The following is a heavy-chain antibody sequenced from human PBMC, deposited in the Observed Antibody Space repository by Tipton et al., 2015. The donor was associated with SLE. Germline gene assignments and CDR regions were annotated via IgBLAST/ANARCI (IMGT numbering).Heavy chain of an antibody. V-gene: IGHV1-2*02. J-gene: IGHJ3*02. CDR1: GYTFTGYY. D-gene: IGHD7-27*01. CDR2: INPNSGGT. Sequence: QSGPEVKKPGASVKVSCKASGYTFTGYYMHWVRQAPGQGLEWMGWINPNSGGTNYAQKFQGRVTMTRDTSISTAYMELSRLRSDDTAVYYGARGVDTGDGGAFDIWGQGTMVTVSS. CDR3: ARGVDTGDGGAFDI.